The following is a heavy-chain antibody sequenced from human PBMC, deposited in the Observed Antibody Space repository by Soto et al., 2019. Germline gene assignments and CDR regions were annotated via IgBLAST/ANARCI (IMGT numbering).Heavy chain of an antibody. V-gene: IGHV3-23*01. Sequence: EVQLLESGGGWVQPGGSLKLSCEPSGFTFSSNPMGWVGQAQGRGLGWVSAISGGGGSTYYADSVKGRFTISRDNSKNTLYLQMNSLRAEDTAVYYCAKDQGTSSLWWLDYWGQGTLVTVSS. J-gene: IGHJ4*02. CDR1: GFTFSSNP. D-gene: IGHD2-2*01. CDR2: ISGGGGST. CDR3: AKDQGTSSLWWLDY.